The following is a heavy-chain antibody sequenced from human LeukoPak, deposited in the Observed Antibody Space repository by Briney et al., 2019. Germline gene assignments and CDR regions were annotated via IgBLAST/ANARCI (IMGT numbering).Heavy chain of an antibody. V-gene: IGHV3-48*03. Sequence: GGSLRLSCAASGFSFSSYEMNWVRQAPGKGLEWVSYISSSGSTIYCADSMKGRFAISRDNAKNSLYLQMDSLRAEDTAVYYCSREELRYSSGSSHSYFDYWGQGTLVTVSS. CDR2: ISSSGSTI. D-gene: IGHD6-19*01. CDR1: GFSFSSYE. CDR3: SREELRYSSGSSHSYFDY. J-gene: IGHJ4*02.